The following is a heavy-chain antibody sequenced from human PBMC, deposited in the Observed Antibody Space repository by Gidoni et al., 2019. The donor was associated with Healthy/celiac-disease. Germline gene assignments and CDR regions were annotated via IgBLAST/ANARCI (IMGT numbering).Heavy chain of an antibody. CDR3: ARGKEPDGYNLVYFDY. J-gene: IGHJ4*02. V-gene: IGHV3-30*14. CDR1: GFTFSSYA. Sequence: QVQLVESGGGVVQPGRSLRLSCAASGFTFSSYAMHWVRQAPGKGLEWVAVISYDGSNKYYADSVKGRFTISRDNSKNTLYLQMNSLRAEDKAVYYCARGKEPDGYNLVYFDYWGQGTLVTVSS. CDR2: ISYDGSNK. D-gene: IGHD5-12*01.